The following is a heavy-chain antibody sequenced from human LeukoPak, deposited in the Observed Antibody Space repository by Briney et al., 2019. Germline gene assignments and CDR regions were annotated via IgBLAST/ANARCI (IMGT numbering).Heavy chain of an antibody. CDR1: GFTFSSYS. J-gene: IGHJ4*02. CDR3: AKASSVRESLDY. V-gene: IGHV3-9*01. D-gene: IGHD3-10*01. CDR2: ISWNSGSI. Sequence: GGSLRLSCAASGFTFSSYSMNWVRQAPGKGLEWVSGISWNSGSIGYADSVKGRFTISRDNAKNSLYLQMNSLRAEDTALYYCAKASSVRESLDYWGQGTLVTVSS.